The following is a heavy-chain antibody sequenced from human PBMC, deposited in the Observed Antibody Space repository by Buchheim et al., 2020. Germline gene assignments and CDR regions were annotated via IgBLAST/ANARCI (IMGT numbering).Heavy chain of an antibody. CDR1: DGSISRSSHY. J-gene: IGHJ5*01. Sequence: QLQLQESGPGLVKPSETLSLTCSVSDGSISRSSHYWGWIRQPPGKGLEWIGTIYYRGSTYYNTSLKSRVTISVDTSKSQFSLRLTSMTAADTAIYYCARGYCGGGTCYFYSGWFDSWGQGTL. D-gene: IGHD2-15*01. CDR2: IYYRGST. CDR3: ARGYCGGGTCYFYSGWFDS. V-gene: IGHV4-39*01.